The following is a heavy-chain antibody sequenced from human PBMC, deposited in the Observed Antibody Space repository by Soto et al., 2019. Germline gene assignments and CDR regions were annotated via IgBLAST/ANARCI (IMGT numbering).Heavy chain of an antibody. V-gene: IGHV4-31*03. CDR2: IYYSGST. Sequence: KPSETLSLTCTVSGGSISSGGYYWSWIRQHPGKGLEWIGYIYYSGSTYYNPSLKSRVTISVDTSKNQFSLKLSSVTAADTAVYYCARKDIVVSGGWFDPWGQGTLVTVSS. D-gene: IGHD2-15*01. J-gene: IGHJ5*02. CDR1: GGSISSGGYY. CDR3: ARKDIVVSGGWFDP.